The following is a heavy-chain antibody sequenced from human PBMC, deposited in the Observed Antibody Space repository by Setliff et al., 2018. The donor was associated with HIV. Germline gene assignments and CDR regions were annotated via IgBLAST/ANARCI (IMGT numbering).Heavy chain of an antibody. CDR3: ARHSEYSSSWYYFDY. J-gene: IGHJ4*02. Sequence: SETLFLTCTVSGGSISSSSYYWGWIRQPPGKGLEWIGSIYYSGSTYYNPSLKSRVTISVDTSKNQFSLKLSSVTAADTAVYYCARHSEYSSSWYYFDYWGQGTLVTVSS. CDR1: GGSISSSSYY. CDR2: IYYSGST. V-gene: IGHV4-39*01. D-gene: IGHD6-13*01.